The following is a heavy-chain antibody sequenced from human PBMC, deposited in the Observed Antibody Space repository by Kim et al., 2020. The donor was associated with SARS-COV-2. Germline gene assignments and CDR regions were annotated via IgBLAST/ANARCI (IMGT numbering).Heavy chain of an antibody. V-gene: IGHV3-11*05. CDR1: GFTFSDYY. J-gene: IGHJ6*02. CDR2: ISSSSSYT. CDR3: ARGAGTTLDYYYGMDV. D-gene: IGHD1-1*01. Sequence: GGSLRLSCAASGFTFSDYYMSWIRQAPGKGLEWVSYISSSSSYTYYADSVKGRFTISRDNAKNSLYLQMNSLRAEDTAVYYCARGAGTTLDYYYGMDVWGQGTTVTVSS.